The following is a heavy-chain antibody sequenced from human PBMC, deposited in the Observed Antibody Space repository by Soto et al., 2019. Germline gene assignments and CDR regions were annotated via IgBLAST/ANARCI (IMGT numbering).Heavy chain of an antibody. CDR1: ADTFSSSA. Sequence: QVQLVQSGAEVKKPGSSVKVSCKASADTFSSSAFSWVRQAPGQGLEWMGGIIPFFHAANYAQRFQGRVTITADESTCTVYIELCSLRSEDTALYYGDRDLPSHYPNHRMAVWGQGTTAIGSS. V-gene: IGHV1-69*01. CDR3: DRDLPSHYPNHRMAV. D-gene: IGHD1-26*01. J-gene: IGHJ6*02. CDR2: IIPFFHAA.